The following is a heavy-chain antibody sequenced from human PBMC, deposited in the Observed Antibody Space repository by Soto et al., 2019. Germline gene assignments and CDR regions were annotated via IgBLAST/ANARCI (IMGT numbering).Heavy chain of an antibody. D-gene: IGHD3-3*01. CDR1: GGSISSSSYY. CDR3: ARRNTYYDFWSGEVDAFDI. V-gene: IGHV4-39*01. J-gene: IGHJ3*02. Sequence: SETLSLTCTVSGGSISSSSYYWGWIRQPPGKGLEWIGSIYYSGSTYYNPSLKSRVTISVDTSKNQFSLKLSSVTAADTAVYYCARRNTYYDFWSGEVDAFDIWGQGTMVTVSS. CDR2: IYYSGST.